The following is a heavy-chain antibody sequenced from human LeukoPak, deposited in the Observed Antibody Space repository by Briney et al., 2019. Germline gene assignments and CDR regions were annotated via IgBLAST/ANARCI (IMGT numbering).Heavy chain of an antibody. Sequence: PSETLSLTCAVYGGTFSGYYWSWIRQPPGKGLEWIGEINHSGSTNYNPSLKSRVTISVDTSKNQFSLKLSSVTAADTAVYYCARGPYCSGGSCYQTNSYYFDYGGQGTLVTVSS. J-gene: IGHJ4*02. CDR1: GGTFSGYY. CDR3: ARGPYCSGGSCYQTNSYYFDY. CDR2: INHSGST. D-gene: IGHD2-15*01. V-gene: IGHV4-34*01.